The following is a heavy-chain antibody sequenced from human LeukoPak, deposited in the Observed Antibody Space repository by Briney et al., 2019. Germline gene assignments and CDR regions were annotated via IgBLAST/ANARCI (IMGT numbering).Heavy chain of an antibody. J-gene: IGHJ4*02. D-gene: IGHD1-26*01. CDR1: GFTLSTNA. CDR2: ISGSGVST. CDR3: AKDVGKWKSLHFFDH. Sequence: PGGSLRLSCLTSGFTLSTNAMSWVRQAPGKGLEWVSGISGSGVSTYYADSVKGRFTISRDNSRNSLYLQMNSLRAEDTAVYYCAKDVGKWKSLHFFDHWGQGTLVTVSS. V-gene: IGHV3-23*01.